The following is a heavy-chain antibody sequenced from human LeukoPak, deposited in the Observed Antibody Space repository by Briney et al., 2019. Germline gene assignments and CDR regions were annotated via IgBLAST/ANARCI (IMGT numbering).Heavy chain of an antibody. V-gene: IGHV4-30-4*01. CDR3: ARDRSPRYYSDYFDY. J-gene: IGHJ4*02. D-gene: IGHD3-22*01. CDR1: GGSISSGDYY. CDR2: IYYSGST. Sequence: SETLSLTCTVSGGSISSGDYYWSWIRQPPGKGLEWIGYIYYSGSTYYNPSLKSRVTISVDTSKNQFSLKLSSVTAADTAVYYCARDRSPRYYSDYFDYWGQGTLVTVSS.